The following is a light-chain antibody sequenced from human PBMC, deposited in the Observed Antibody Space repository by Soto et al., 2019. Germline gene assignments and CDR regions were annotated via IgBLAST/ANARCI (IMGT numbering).Light chain of an antibody. V-gene: IGLV2-18*02. CDR1: SSDVGSYNR. CDR2: EVS. CDR3: CSYAGSSTYV. Sequence: QAVVTQPPSVSGSPGQSVTISCTGTSSDVGSYNRVSWYQQPPGTAPKLMIYEVSNRPSGVPDRFSGSKSGNTASLTISGLQAEDEADYYCCSYAGSSTYVFGTGTKVTVL. J-gene: IGLJ1*01.